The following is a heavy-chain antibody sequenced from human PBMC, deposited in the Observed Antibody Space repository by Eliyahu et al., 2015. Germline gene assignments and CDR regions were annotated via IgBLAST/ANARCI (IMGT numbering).Heavy chain of an antibody. CDR2: ISTTSNTI. Sequence: EVQLVESGGGLVQPGGSLXXSCAVXGFTFSSSSMNWVRQAPGKGLEWVSYISTTSNTIYYADSVKGRFTISRDNAKNSLYLQMNSLRAEDTAVYYCAGASGSYYDCWGQGTLVTVSS. V-gene: IGHV3-48*01. D-gene: IGHD1-26*01. CDR3: AGASGSYYDC. J-gene: IGHJ4*02. CDR1: GFTFSSSS.